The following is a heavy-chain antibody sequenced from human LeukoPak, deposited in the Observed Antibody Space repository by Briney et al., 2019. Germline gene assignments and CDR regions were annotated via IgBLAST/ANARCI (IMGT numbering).Heavy chain of an antibody. V-gene: IGHV5-51*01. Sequence: GESLKISCKGSGYSFTSYWIGWVRQMPGKGLEWMGITYPGDSDTRYSPSFQGQVTISADKSISTAYLQWSSLKASDTAMYYCARGADDGSYRHDYFDYWGQGTLVTVSS. D-gene: IGHD1-26*01. CDR3: ARGADDGSYRHDYFDY. CDR1: GYSFTSYW. J-gene: IGHJ4*02. CDR2: TYPGDSDT.